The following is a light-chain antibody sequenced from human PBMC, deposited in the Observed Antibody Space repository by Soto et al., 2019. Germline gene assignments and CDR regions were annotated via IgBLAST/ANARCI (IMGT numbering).Light chain of an antibody. V-gene: IGLV1-47*01. Sequence: QSVLTQPPSASGTPGQRVTISCSGSSSNIGSNYVYWYQQLPGTAPKLLISRNNQGPSGVPDRFSGSKSGTSASLAISGLRSEDDADYYCAAWDDSLSVLYVFGTGTKGTVL. CDR2: RNN. J-gene: IGLJ1*01. CDR1: SSNIGSNY. CDR3: AAWDDSLSVLYV.